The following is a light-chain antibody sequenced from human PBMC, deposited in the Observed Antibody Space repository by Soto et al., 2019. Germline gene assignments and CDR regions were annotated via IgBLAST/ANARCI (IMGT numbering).Light chain of an antibody. J-gene: IGKJ1*01. CDR1: QSISSY. Sequence: IQMTQSPSSLSASVGDRVTITCRASQSISSYLNWYQQKPGKAPKLLIYGASSLQSGVPSRFSGSGSGTDFTLTISSLQPGDFATYYCHQSYSALSTFGQGTKVDIK. CDR2: GAS. CDR3: HQSYSALST. V-gene: IGKV1-39*01.